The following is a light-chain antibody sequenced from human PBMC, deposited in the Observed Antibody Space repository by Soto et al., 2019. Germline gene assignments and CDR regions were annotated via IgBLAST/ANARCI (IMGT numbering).Light chain of an antibody. V-gene: IGLV2-14*01. CDR3: SSYTSSSTRLYV. Sequence: QSALTQPASVSGSPGQSITISCTGTSSDVGGYNYVSWYQQHPGKAPKLMIYDVSNRPSGVSNRFSGSKSGNTASLTISGLQADDDADYYCSSYTSSSTRLYVFGTGTKVTVL. CDR2: DVS. J-gene: IGLJ1*01. CDR1: SSDVGGYNY.